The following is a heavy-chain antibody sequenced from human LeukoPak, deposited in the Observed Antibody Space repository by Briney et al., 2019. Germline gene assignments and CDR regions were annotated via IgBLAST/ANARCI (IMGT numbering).Heavy chain of an antibody. J-gene: IGHJ3*02. CDR2: ISSSSSYI. CDR3: ARDGGTYYDDAFDI. V-gene: IGHV3-21*01. Sequence: GGSLRLSCAASGFSFSRYSMNWVRQAPGKGLEWVSSISSSSSYIYYADSVKGRFTISRDNAENSLYLQMNSLRAEDTAVYYCARDGGTYYDDAFDIWGQGTMVTVSS. D-gene: IGHD2-15*01. CDR1: GFSFSRYS.